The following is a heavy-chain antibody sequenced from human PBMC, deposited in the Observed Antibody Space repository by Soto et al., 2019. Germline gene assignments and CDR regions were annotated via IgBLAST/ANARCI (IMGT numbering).Heavy chain of an antibody. CDR2: IYWDDTK. Sequence: QITLKESGPTLVKPTQTLTLTCTFSGFSLSDSAAGVNWIRQPPGKPLEWLALIYWDDTKHYSSSLRNRLTITKDTSKNQVVLTMTNMDPVDTATYYCAHGSGWLSDQWGQGTLVTVSS. V-gene: IGHV2-5*02. CDR3: AHGSGWLSDQ. CDR1: GFSLSDSAAG. J-gene: IGHJ4*02. D-gene: IGHD6-19*01.